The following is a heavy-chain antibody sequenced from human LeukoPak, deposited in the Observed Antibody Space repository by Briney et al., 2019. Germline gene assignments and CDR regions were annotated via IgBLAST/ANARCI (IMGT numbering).Heavy chain of an antibody. CDR3: ARGAVTGFDF. CDR1: GLTFTTYD. D-gene: IGHD4-17*01. J-gene: IGHJ4*02. V-gene: IGHV3-13*01. Sequence: PGGSLRLSCAASGLTFTTYDFHWVRQGAGKGLEWVSGIGKTGDTYYLDSVKGRFTFSRENAWNSLSLQMNSLTAGDTAVYYCARGAVTGFDFWGPGTLVIVSS. CDR2: IGKTGDT.